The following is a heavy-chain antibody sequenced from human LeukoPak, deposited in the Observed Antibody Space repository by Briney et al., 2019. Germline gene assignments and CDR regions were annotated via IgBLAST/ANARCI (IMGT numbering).Heavy chain of an antibody. CDR2: IYYSGST. CDR3: AREAVGIAVAGKGPNYYYYYGMDV. V-gene: IGHV4-59*01. Sequence: SETLSLTCTVSGGSISSYYWSWIRQPPGKGLEWIGYIYYSGSTNYNPSLKSRVTISVDTSKNQFPLKLSSVTAADTAVYYCAREAVGIAVAGKGPNYYYYYGMDVWGQGTTVTVSS. J-gene: IGHJ6*02. CDR1: GGSISSYY. D-gene: IGHD6-19*01.